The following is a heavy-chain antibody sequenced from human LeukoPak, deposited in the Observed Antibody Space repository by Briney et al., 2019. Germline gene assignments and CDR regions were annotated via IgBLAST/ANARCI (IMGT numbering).Heavy chain of an antibody. Sequence: KPSETLSLTCAVYGGSFSGYYWSWIRQPPGKGLEWIGEINHSGSTNYNPSLKSRVTISVDTSKNQFSLKLSSVTAADTAVYYCARQRKMAAAGSLDYWGQGTLVTVSS. CDR3: ARQRKMAAAGSLDY. V-gene: IGHV4-34*01. D-gene: IGHD6-13*01. CDR1: GGSFSGYY. J-gene: IGHJ4*02. CDR2: INHSGST.